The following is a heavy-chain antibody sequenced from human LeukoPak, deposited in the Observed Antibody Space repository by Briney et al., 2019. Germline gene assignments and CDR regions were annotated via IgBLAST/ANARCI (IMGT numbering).Heavy chain of an antibody. J-gene: IGHJ4*02. CDR1: GGSISSSSYY. Sequence: PSETLSLTCTVSGGSISSSSYYWGWIRQPAGKGLEYIGRIHTSGITNYNPSLKSRVTMSGDTSKNQFSLKLSSVTAADTAVYYCARDLGSNYVYFDYWGQGSLVTVSS. CDR3: ARDLGSNYVYFDY. V-gene: IGHV4-61*02. D-gene: IGHD1-26*01. CDR2: IHTSGIT.